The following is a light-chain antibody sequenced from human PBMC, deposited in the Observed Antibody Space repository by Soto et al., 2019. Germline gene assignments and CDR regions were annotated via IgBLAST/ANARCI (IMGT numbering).Light chain of an antibody. J-gene: IGKJ1*01. Sequence: DIVLTQSPDSLAVSLGERATINCKSSQSVLHSSNNKNYLVWYQQKPGQPPKLLIYWASTRESGVPDRFSGSGSGTDVTLTISSLQAEDVALYYCQQYYSTPRTFGQGTKVEIK. V-gene: IGKV4-1*01. CDR2: WAS. CDR1: QSVLHSSNNKNY. CDR3: QQYYSTPRT.